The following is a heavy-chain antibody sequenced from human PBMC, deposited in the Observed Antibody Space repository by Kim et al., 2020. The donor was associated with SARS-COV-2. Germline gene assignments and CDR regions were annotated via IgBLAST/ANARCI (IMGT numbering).Heavy chain of an antibody. D-gene: IGHD2-21*02. CDR3: AKEREPAYCGGDCEVGDAFDI. J-gene: IGHJ3*02. CDR2: ISGSGGST. CDR1: GFTFSSYA. V-gene: IGHV3-23*01. Sequence: GGSLRLSCAASGFTFSSYAMSWVRQAPGKGLEWVSAISGSGGSTYYADSVKGRFTISRDNSKNTLYLQMNSLRAEDTAVYYCAKEREPAYCGGDCEVGDAFDIWGQGTMVTVSS.